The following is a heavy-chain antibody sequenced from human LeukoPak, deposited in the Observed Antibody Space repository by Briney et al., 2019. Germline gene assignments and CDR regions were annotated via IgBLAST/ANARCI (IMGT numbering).Heavy chain of an antibody. D-gene: IGHD3-10*01. Sequence: QSGRSLRLSCAASGFTFDDYAMHWVRQAPGKGLEWVSGISWNSGSIGYADSVKGRFTISRDNAKNSLYLQMNSLRAEDTALYYCAKVGSGSYYKAPFSDYWGQGTLVTVSS. CDR1: GFTFDDYA. CDR2: ISWNSGSI. J-gene: IGHJ4*02. V-gene: IGHV3-9*01. CDR3: AKVGSGSYYKAPFSDY.